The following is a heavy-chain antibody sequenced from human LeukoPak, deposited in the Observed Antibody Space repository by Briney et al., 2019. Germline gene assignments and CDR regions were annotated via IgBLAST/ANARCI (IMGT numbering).Heavy chain of an antibody. CDR2: INQDGSQK. CDR1: GFRFSTYW. D-gene: IGHD2/OR15-2a*01. V-gene: IGHV3-7*01. Sequence: PGGSLRLSCTGYGFRFSTYWVSWVRQAPGKGLEWVASINQDGSQKEYVDSVKGRFTISRDSAKNSLFLQMNSLRAEDTAVYYRARLRDDTTIYDYWGQGTLVTVSS. J-gene: IGHJ4*02. CDR3: ARLRDDTTIYDY.